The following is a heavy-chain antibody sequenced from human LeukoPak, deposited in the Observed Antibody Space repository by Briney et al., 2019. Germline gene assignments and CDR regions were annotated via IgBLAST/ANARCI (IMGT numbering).Heavy chain of an antibody. CDR2: ISYDGSNK. CDR1: GFTFSSYG. J-gene: IGHJ3*02. Sequence: GGSLRLSCAASGFTFSSYGMHWVRQAPGKGLEWVAVISYDGSNKYYADSVKGRFTISSDNSKNTLYLRMNSLRAEDTAVYYCAKEGDSSAHGAFDIWGQGTMVTVSS. CDR3: AKEGDSSAHGAFDI. V-gene: IGHV3-30*18. D-gene: IGHD3-22*01.